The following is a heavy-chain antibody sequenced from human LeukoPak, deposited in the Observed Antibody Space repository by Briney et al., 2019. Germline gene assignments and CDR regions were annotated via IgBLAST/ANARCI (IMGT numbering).Heavy chain of an antibody. D-gene: IGHD5-12*01. V-gene: IGHV4-61*01. CDR2: IYYSGST. CDR3: ARERDYSGIDY. CDR1: GGSVSSGSYY. Sequence: SETLSLACTVSGGSVSSGSYYWSWIRQPPGKGLEWIGYIYYSGSTNYNPSLKSRVTTSVDTSKNQFSLKLSSVTAADTAVYYCARERDYSGIDYWGQGTLVTVSS. J-gene: IGHJ4*02.